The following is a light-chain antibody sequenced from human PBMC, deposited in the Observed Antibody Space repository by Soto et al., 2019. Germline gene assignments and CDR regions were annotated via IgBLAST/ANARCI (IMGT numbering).Light chain of an antibody. CDR2: EVN. Sequence: QSALTQPASVSGSPGQSITVSCTGTSSDIGAYNYVSWYQQHPGKAPKVIIYEVNNRPSGVSNRCSGSKSGNTASLTISGLQAEDEADYYCASFTTISTRIFGTGTKVTVL. V-gene: IGLV2-14*03. J-gene: IGLJ1*01. CDR1: SSDIGAYNY. CDR3: ASFTTISTRI.